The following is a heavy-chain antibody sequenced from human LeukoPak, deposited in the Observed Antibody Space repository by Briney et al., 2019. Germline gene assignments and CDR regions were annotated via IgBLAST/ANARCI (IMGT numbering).Heavy chain of an antibody. D-gene: IGHD3-10*01. CDR1: GFTFSNYA. Sequence: GGTLRLSCAASGFTFSNYAMSWVRQAPGKGLEWVSAITGTGGTTYYADSVKGRFTISRDNSKNTLYLQMNSLRAEDTAVYYCARAAIGSYYYYMDVWGKGTTVTVSS. CDR2: ITGTGGTT. V-gene: IGHV3-23*01. CDR3: ARAAIGSYYYYMDV. J-gene: IGHJ6*03.